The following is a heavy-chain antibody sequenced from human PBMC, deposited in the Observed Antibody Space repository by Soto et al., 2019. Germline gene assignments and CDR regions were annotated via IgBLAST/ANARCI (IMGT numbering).Heavy chain of an antibody. CDR1: GGTISSWY. Sequence: QVQLQESGPGLVKPSETLSLTCTVSGGTISSWYWSWIRQPPGKGLEWIGYIYYSGSTNCNPSLKSRVTISVDTSKHQFSLNLRSVTAADTAVYYCARRYGSAIDYWGQGTLVTVSS. CDR3: ARRYGSAIDY. J-gene: IGHJ4*02. D-gene: IGHD1-26*01. CDR2: IYYSGST. V-gene: IGHV4-59*08.